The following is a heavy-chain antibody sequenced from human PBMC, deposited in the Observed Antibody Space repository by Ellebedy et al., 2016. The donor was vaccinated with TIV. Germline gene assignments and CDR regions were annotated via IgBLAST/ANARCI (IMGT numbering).Heavy chain of an antibody. D-gene: IGHD6-19*01. J-gene: IGHJ4*02. Sequence: SETLSLTXAVYGGSFSGYYWTWVRQPPGKGLEWIGEIAHTGSTNCNPSLKSRVTISVDTSKNQFSLKVRSVTAADTAVYYCARGTVALQRLEYFDSWGRGSLVTVSS. CDR2: IAHTGST. V-gene: IGHV4-34*01. CDR1: GGSFSGYY. CDR3: ARGTVALQRLEYFDS.